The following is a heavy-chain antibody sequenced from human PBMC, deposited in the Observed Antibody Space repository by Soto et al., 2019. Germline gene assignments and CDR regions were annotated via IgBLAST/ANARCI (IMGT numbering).Heavy chain of an antibody. Sequence: QVQLVESGGGVVQPGRSLRLSCAASGFTFSSYGMHWVRQAPGKGLEWVAVIWYDGSNKYYADSVKGRFTISRDNSKNPLDRQMDSLRAEDTAVYYCARDRRSGSYYAGVGYWGQGTLVTVSS. V-gene: IGHV3-33*01. CDR3: ARDRRSGSYYAGVGY. CDR2: IWYDGSNK. D-gene: IGHD1-26*01. CDR1: GFTFSSYG. J-gene: IGHJ4*02.